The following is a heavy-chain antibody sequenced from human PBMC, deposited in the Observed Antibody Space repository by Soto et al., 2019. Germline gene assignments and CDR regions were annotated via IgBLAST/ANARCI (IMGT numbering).Heavy chain of an antibody. J-gene: IGHJ4*02. CDR2: ISGSGGST. Sequence: GGSLRLSCAASGFTFSSYAMSWVRQAPGKGLEWVSAISGSGGSTYYADSVKGRFTISRDNSKNTLYLQMNSLRAEDTAVYYCPKDGGGHYYGPFDYWGPGTMLTFYS. D-gene: IGHD3-10*01. CDR1: GFTFSSYA. CDR3: PKDGGGHYYGPFDY. V-gene: IGHV3-23*01.